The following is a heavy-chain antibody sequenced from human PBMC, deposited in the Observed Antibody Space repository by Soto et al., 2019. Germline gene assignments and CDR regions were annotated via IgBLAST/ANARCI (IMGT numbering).Heavy chain of an antibody. CDR3: ATGINSSGWYFYYYYGMDV. V-gene: IGHV1-18*01. Sequence: GASVKVSCKASGYTFTSYGISWVRQAPGQGVERMGRISAYNGNTNYAQKLQGRVTMTTDTSTSTAYMELRSLRSDDTAVYYCATGINSSGWYFYYYYGMDVWGQGTTVTVSS. CDR2: ISAYNGNT. D-gene: IGHD6-19*01. J-gene: IGHJ6*02. CDR1: GYTFTSYG.